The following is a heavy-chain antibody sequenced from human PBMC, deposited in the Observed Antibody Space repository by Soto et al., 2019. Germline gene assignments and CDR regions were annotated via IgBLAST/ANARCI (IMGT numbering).Heavy chain of an antibody. J-gene: IGHJ3*02. D-gene: IGHD3-22*01. CDR1: GGSISSSSYY. CDR2: IYYSGST. CDR3: ARPFPNLDGSGYSLDAFDI. V-gene: IGHV4-39*01. Sequence: QLQLQESGPGLVKPSETLSLTCTVSGGSISSSSYYWGWIRQPPGKGLEWIGSIYYSGSTYYNPSLKSRVTISVDTSKNQFSLKLSSVTAADTAVYYCARPFPNLDGSGYSLDAFDIWGQGTMVTVSS.